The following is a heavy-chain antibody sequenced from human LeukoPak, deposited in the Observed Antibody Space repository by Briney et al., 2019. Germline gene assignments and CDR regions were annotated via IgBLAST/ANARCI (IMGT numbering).Heavy chain of an antibody. V-gene: IGHV1-46*01. D-gene: IGHD1-26*01. Sequence: ASVKVSCKASGYTFTSYYMHWVRQAPGQGLGWMGIINPSGGSTSYAQKFQGRVTMTRDMSTSTVYMELSSLRFEDTAVYYCARDGVAGATAYWGQGTLVTVSS. J-gene: IGHJ4*02. CDR3: ARDGVAGATAY. CDR1: GYTFTSYY. CDR2: INPSGGST.